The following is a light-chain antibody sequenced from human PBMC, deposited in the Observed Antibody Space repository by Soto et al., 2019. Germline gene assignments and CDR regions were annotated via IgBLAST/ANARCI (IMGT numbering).Light chain of an antibody. CDR2: GAS. V-gene: IGKV3-15*01. CDR1: QSVSSN. J-gene: IGKJ5*01. CDR3: QQYNNWPSIT. Sequence: EIVMTQSPATLSVSPGERATLSCRASQSVSSNLAWYQQKPGQAPRLLIFGASTRATGIPARFSGSGSGTGFTLTISSLQSEDFALYYCQQYNNWPSITFGQGTRLEIK.